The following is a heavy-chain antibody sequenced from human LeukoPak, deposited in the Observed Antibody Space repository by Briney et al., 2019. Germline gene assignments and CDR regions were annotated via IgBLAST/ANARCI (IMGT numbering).Heavy chain of an antibody. J-gene: IGHJ4*02. D-gene: IGHD3-16*01. CDR1: GFSFSTYG. CDR3: ARDWAAHYFDY. Sequence: GGSLRFSCAASGFSFSTYGFNWVRQAPGKGLEWVSYISSSSALYYADSVKGRFTISRDNAKNSLYLQMNSLRAEDTAVYYCARDWAAHYFDYWGQGILVTISS. CDR2: ISSSSAL. V-gene: IGHV3-48*04.